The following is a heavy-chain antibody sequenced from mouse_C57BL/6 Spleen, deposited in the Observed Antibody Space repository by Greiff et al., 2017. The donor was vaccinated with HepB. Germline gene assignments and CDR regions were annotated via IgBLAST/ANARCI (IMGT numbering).Heavy chain of an antibody. D-gene: IGHD2-1*01. CDR2: ISDGGSYT. V-gene: IGHV5-4*01. J-gene: IGHJ1*03. Sequence: EVMLVESGGGLVKPGGSLKLSCAASGFTFSSYAMSWVRQTPEKRLEWVATISDGGSYTYYPDNVKGRFTISRDNAKNNLYLQMSHLKSEDTAMYYCARERGNPYFDVWGTGTTVTVSS. CDR3: ARERGNPYFDV. CDR1: GFTFSSYA.